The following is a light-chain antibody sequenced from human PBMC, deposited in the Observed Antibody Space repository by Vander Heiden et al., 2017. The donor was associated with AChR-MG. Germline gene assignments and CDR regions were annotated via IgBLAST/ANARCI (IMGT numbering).Light chain of an antibody. CDR2: QDS. V-gene: IGLV3-1*01. CDR1: KLGDKY. J-gene: IGLJ2*01. Sequence: SYELTQPPSVSVSPGQTASITCSGDKLGDKYACWYQQKPGQSPVLVIYQDSKRPSGIPERFSGSNSGNKATLTISGTQAMDEADDYCQAWDSSTVVFGGGTKLTV. CDR3: QAWDSSTVV.